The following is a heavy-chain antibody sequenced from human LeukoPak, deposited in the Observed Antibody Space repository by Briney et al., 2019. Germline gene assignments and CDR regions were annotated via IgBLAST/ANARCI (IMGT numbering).Heavy chain of an antibody. J-gene: IGHJ4*02. Sequence: PSETLSLTCAVYGGSFSDYYWSWIRQPPGKGLEWIGEINHSGSTNYNPSLKSRVTISVDTSKNQFSLKLSSVTAADTAVYYCASLFVVVPAAMGGSDYWGQGTLVTVSS. CDR3: ASLFVVVPAAMGGSDY. CDR1: GGSFSDYY. D-gene: IGHD2-2*01. CDR2: INHSGST. V-gene: IGHV4-34*01.